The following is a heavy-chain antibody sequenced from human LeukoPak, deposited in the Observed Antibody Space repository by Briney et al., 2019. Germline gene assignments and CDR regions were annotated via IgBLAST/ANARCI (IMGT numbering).Heavy chain of an antibody. V-gene: IGHV3-30*18. CDR2: ISYDGSNK. D-gene: IGHD6-13*01. Sequence: GGSLRLSCAASGFTFSSYGMHWVRQAPGKGLEWVAVISYDGSNKYYADSVKGRFTISRDNSKNTLYLQMNSLRAEDTAVYYCAKAYSSSWYESLDYWGQGTLVTVSS. J-gene: IGHJ4*02. CDR1: GFTFSSYG. CDR3: AKAYSSSWYESLDY.